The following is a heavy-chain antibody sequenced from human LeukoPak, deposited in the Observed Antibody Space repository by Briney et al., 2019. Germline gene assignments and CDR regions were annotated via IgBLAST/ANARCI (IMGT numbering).Heavy chain of an antibody. CDR3: ARDATVVTPHQAFDI. D-gene: IGHD4-23*01. V-gene: IGHV4-30-4*01. J-gene: IGHJ3*02. CDR2: IYYSGTT. CDR1: GGSISGSDYY. Sequence: SETLSLTCTVSGGSISGSDYYWSWLRQPPGKGLEWIGYIYYSGTTYYNPSLQSRVAILVDTSKNQFSLKLSSVTAADTAVYYCARDATVVTPHQAFDIWGQGTMVTVSS.